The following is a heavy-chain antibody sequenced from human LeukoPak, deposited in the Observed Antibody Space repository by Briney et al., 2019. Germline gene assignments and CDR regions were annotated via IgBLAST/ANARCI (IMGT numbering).Heavy chain of an antibody. CDR3: VRGYSFGPYGMDV. CDR1: GFPFSSYA. D-gene: IGHD2-15*01. J-gene: IGHJ6*02. V-gene: IGHV3-64D*09. CDR2: ISDSGGST. Sequence: PAGSPRLSCSASGFPFSSYAMHWVRQAPGKGLEYVSAISDSGGSTYYADSVKGRFTISRDNSKNTLYLQMSSLRAEDTAVYFCVRGYSFGPYGMDVWGQGTTDTVSS.